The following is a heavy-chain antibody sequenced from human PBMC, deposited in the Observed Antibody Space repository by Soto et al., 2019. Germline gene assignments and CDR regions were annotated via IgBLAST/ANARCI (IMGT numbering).Heavy chain of an antibody. J-gene: IGHJ6*02. CDR3: ARGRPPYDFWGGDYGTDV. CDR1: GYTFTNYD. V-gene: IGHV1-8*01. D-gene: IGHD3-3*01. Sequence: ASVKVSCKASGYTFTNYDINWVRQATGQGLEWMGWMNPNSGNRAYAQKFQDRVSMTSKTSITTAYMELSSLRSEDTAVYYCARGRPPYDFWGGDYGTDVWGQGTTVTVSS. CDR2: MNPNSGNR.